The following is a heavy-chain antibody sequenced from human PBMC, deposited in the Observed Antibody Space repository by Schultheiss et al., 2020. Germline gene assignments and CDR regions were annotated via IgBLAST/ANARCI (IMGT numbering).Heavy chain of an antibody. CDR1: GGSFSGYY. CDR2: INHSGST. Sequence: SQTLSLTCAVYGGSFSGYYWSWIRQPPGKGLEWIGEINHSGSTNYNPSLKSRVTISVDTSKNQFSLKLSSVTAADTAVYYCARYYDSSGYYYVNAFDIWGQGTMVTVSS. J-gene: IGHJ3*02. V-gene: IGHV4-34*01. D-gene: IGHD3-22*01. CDR3: ARYYDSSGYYYVNAFDI.